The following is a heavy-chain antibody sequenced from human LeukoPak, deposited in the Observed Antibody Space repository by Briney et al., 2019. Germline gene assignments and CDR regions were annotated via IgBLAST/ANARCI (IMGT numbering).Heavy chain of an antibody. Sequence: PGRSLRPSCAASGFTFSSYGMHWVRQAPGKGLEWVAVIWYDGSNKYYADSVKGRFTISGDNSKNTLYLQMNSLRAEDTAVYYCARDSGPFDIWGQGTMVTVSS. CDR2: IWYDGSNK. J-gene: IGHJ3*02. CDR1: GFTFSSYG. V-gene: IGHV3-33*01. CDR3: ARDSGPFDI.